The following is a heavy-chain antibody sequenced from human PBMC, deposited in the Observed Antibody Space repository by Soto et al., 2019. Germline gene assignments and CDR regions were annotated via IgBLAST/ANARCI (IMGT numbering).Heavy chain of an antibody. CDR3: AKQRAGYGSGSDTFYFDF. Sequence: PGGSLRLSCSTSGFTFSTYAMNWVRQAPGKGLEWVLALSGSGGTTYYADSVRGRFTISRDNSKNTLFLQMSSLRAEDTALYYCAKQRAGYGSGSDTFYFDFWGQGTLVTVSS. CDR1: GFTFSTYA. V-gene: IGHV3-23*01. CDR2: LSGSGGTT. J-gene: IGHJ4*02. D-gene: IGHD3-10*01.